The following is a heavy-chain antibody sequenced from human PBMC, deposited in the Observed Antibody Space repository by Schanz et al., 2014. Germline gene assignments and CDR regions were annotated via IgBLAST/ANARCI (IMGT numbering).Heavy chain of an antibody. CDR1: GFTFSTYG. J-gene: IGHJ6*02. V-gene: IGHV3-30*02. CDR3: VKDLQRELLRDDHYYGMDV. Sequence: QVQLVESGGGVVQPGGSLRLSCAASGFTFSTYGMHWVRQAPGKGLEWVAFIRDDGTYQNYADSVKGRFTTSRDNSKNTMYLQMNSLRAEDTAVYYCVKDLQRELLRDDHYYGMDVWGQGTTVTVSS. CDR2: IRDDGTYQ. D-gene: IGHD1-26*01.